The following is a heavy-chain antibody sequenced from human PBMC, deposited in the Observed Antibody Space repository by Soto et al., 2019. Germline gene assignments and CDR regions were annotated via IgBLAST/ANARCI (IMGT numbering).Heavy chain of an antibody. Sequence: LRLSCAASGFTFSSYALTWVRQAPGKGLEWVSGISDGGDSTHYADSVKGRFTVSRDNSKNTLYLQINSLRAEDTAVYYCAKHSTTYDSWSGAVKGAFDVWGQGTMVTVSS. V-gene: IGHV3-23*01. D-gene: IGHD3-3*01. CDR2: ISDGGDST. CDR3: AKHSTTYDSWSGAVKGAFDV. CDR1: GFTFSSYA. J-gene: IGHJ3*01.